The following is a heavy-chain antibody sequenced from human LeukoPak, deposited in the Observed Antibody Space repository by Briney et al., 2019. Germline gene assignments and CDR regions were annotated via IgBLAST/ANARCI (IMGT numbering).Heavy chain of an antibody. CDR2: IIPIFGTA. CDR3: ARVLSGDAYMP. V-gene: IGHV1-69*13. CDR1: GGTFSSYA. Sequence: GASVNVSCKASGGTFSSYAISWVRQAPGQGLEWMGGIIPIFGTANYAQKFQGRVTITADESTSTAYMELSSLRSEDTAVYYCARVLSGDAYMPWGQGTLVTVSS. J-gene: IGHJ5*02. D-gene: IGHD3-9*01.